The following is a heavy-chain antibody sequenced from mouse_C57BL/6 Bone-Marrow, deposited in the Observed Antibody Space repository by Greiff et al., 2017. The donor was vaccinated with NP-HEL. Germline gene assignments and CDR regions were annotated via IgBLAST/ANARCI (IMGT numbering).Heavy chain of an antibody. CDR3: AIDASPHGYGSSPWYFDV. V-gene: IGHV7-1*01. J-gene: IGHJ1*03. CDR1: GFTFSDFY. D-gene: IGHD1-1*01. CDR2: SRNKANDYTT. Sequence: EVNVVESGGGLVQSGRSLRLSCATSGFTFSDFYMEWVRQAPGKGLEWIAASRNKANDYTTEYSASVKGRFIVSRDTSQSILYLQMNARRAEDTAIYYCAIDASPHGYGSSPWYFDVWGTGTTVTVSS.